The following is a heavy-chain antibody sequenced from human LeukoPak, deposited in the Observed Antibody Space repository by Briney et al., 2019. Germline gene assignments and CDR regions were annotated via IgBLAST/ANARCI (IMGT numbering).Heavy chain of an antibody. D-gene: IGHD2-8*01. CDR3: ARVWRCADGVCPDVFES. V-gene: IGHV1-2*06. Sequence: ASVKVSCKASGYIFTDYYMHWVRQAPGQELGWMGRINPNSGGTNYAQKFQGRVTMTRDTSINTAYLDLRSLRSDDTAVYYCARVWRCADGVCPDVFESWGQGTLVTVSS. J-gene: IGHJ4*02. CDR1: GYIFTDYY. CDR2: INPNSGGT.